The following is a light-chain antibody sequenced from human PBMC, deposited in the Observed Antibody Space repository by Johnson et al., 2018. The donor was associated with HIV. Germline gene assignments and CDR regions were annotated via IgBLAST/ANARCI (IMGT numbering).Light chain of an antibody. J-gene: IGLJ1*01. CDR2: DNN. CDR3: GTWDSSLRTGF. Sequence: QAVLTQPPSVSAAPGQTVTISCSGSSSKVGSSFVSWYRQVPGTAPKLLIYDNNKRPSGIPGRFSGSKSGTSATLDITGLQTGDEADYYCGTWDSSLRTGFFGSGTKVTVL. CDR1: SSKVGSSF. V-gene: IGLV1-51*01.